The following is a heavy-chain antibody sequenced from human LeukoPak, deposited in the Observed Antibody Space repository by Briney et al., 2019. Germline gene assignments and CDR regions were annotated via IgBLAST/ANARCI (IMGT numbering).Heavy chain of an antibody. CDR1: GGSISSYY. J-gene: IGHJ4*02. CDR3: ARGGSSPYYFHY. D-gene: IGHD6-13*01. Sequence: SGTLSLTCTVSGGSISSYYWSWIRQPPGKGLEWIGYIYYSGSTNYNPSLKSRVTISVDTSKNQFSLKLSSVTAADTAVYYCARGGSSPYYFHYWGQGTLVSVSS. CDR2: IYYSGST. V-gene: IGHV4-59*01.